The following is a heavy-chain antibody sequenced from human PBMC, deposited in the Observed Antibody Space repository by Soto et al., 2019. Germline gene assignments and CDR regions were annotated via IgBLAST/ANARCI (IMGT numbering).Heavy chain of an antibody. V-gene: IGHV2-5*02. CDR1: GFSLSTTGMG. D-gene: IGHD6-19*01. CDR2: IYWDDGE. J-gene: IGHJ4*02. Sequence: QITLRESGPTLVKPTQTLTLTCTFSGFSLSTTGMGVGWVRHPPGKALGWLALIYWDDGERYSPSLNNRLTITKDTSKNQVVLTMTNMDPVDTATYYCAHRISGWPVRDWGQGTLVTVSS. CDR3: AHRISGWPVRD.